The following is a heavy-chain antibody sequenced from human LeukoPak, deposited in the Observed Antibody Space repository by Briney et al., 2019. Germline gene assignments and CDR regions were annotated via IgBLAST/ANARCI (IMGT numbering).Heavy chain of an antibody. CDR3: ARDRRYSYGYRDYYYGMDV. D-gene: IGHD5-18*01. V-gene: IGHV1-69*13. CDR1: GGTFSSYA. CDR2: IIPIFGTA. Sequence: ASVRVSCKASGGTFSSYAISWVRQAPGQGLEWMGGIIPIFGTANYAQKFQGRVTITADESTSTAYLGLSSLRSEDTAVYYCARDRRYSYGYRDYYYGMDVWGQGTTVTVSS. J-gene: IGHJ6*02.